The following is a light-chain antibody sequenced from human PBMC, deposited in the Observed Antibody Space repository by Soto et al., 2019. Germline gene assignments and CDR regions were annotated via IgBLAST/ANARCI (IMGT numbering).Light chain of an antibody. CDR3: SSYTTRGTYV. CDR2: EVS. V-gene: IGLV2-14*01. Sequence: QSALTQPASVSGSLGQSITISCTGTSSDVVGYNFVSWYQQHPGKAPKLMIYEVSHRPSGVSNRFSGSKSGNTASLTISGLQAEYEADYYCSSYTTRGTYVFGTGTKLTV. CDR1: SSDVVGYNF. J-gene: IGLJ1*01.